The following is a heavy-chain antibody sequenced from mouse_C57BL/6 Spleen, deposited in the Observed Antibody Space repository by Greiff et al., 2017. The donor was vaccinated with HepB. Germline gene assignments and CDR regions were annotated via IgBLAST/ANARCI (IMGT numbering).Heavy chain of an antibody. V-gene: IGHV10-3*01. CDR2: IRSKSSNYAT. D-gene: IGHD2-5*01. CDR1: GFTFNTYA. Sequence: EVQRVESGGGLVQPKGSLKLSCAASGFTFNTYAMHWVRQAPGKGLEWVARIRSKSSNYATYYADSVKDRFTISRDDSQSMLYLQMNNLKTEDTAMYYCVTSYSNYLHYYAMDYWGQGTSVTVSS. CDR3: VTSYSNYLHYYAMDY. J-gene: IGHJ4*01.